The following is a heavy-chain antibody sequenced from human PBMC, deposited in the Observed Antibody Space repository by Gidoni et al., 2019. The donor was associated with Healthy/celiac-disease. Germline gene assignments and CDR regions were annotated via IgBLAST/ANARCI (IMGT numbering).Heavy chain of an antibody. Sequence: EVQLVESGGGWVQPGGSLRLSCAASGFTFSSYSMNWVRQAPGKGLEWVSYISSSSSTIYYADSVKGRFIISRDNAKNSLYLQMNSLRDEDTAVYYCARVTYYYDSSGYPGPFDYWGQGTLVTVSS. CDR3: ARVTYYYDSSGYPGPFDY. V-gene: IGHV3-48*02. D-gene: IGHD3-22*01. CDR2: ISSSSSTI. CDR1: GFTFSSYS. J-gene: IGHJ4*02.